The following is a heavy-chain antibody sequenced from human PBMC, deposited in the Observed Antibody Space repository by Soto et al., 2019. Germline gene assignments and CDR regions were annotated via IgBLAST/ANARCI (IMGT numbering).Heavy chain of an antibody. D-gene: IGHD3-22*01. CDR3: ARDLDYYDSSGYLHDAFDI. CDR2: ISSSGSTI. J-gene: IGHJ3*02. Sequence: GGSLRLSSAASGFTCIDYYMSWIRQATGKGLEWVSYISSSGSTIYYADSVKGRFTISRDNAKNSLYLQMNSLRAEDTAVYYCARDLDYYDSSGYLHDAFDIWGQGTMVTVSS. V-gene: IGHV3-11*01. CDR1: GFTCIDYY.